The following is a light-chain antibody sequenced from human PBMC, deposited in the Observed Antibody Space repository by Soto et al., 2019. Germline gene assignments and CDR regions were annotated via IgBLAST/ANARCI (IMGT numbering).Light chain of an antibody. Sequence: DIQMTQSPSTLSASVGDRVTITCRASESIDRWLAWHQQKPGKAPKLLIYKASNLQNGVPSRFSGSGSGTEFTLTISSLQPDDVATYYCHQYHTYWTFGQGTKVEIK. CDR2: KAS. CDR1: ESIDRW. CDR3: HQYHTYWT. V-gene: IGKV1-5*03. J-gene: IGKJ1*01.